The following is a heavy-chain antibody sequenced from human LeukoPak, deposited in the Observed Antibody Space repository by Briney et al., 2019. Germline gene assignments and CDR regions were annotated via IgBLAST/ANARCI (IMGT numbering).Heavy chain of an antibody. CDR1: GGSISSYY. J-gene: IGHJ2*01. V-gene: IGHV4-59*08. CDR3: ARHLTFNLPKTRSSGWSPGRYFDL. CDR2: IYYSGST. Sequence: PSQTLSLTCTVSGGSISSYYWSWIRQPPGKGLEWIGYIYYSGSTNYNPSLKSRVTISVDTSKNQFSLKLSSVTAADTAVYYCARHLTFNLPKTRSSGWSPGRYFDLWGRGTLVTVSS. D-gene: IGHD6-19*01.